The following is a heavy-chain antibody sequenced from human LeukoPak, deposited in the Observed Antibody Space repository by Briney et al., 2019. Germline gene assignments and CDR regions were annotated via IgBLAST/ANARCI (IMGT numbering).Heavy chain of an antibody. CDR2: LGGSGGST. J-gene: IGHJ4*02. CDR3: AKHGCTSTSCYLNS. D-gene: IGHD2-2*01. Sequence: GGSLRLSCAASGFTFSTYAMSWVRQAPGKGLEWVSVLGGSGGSTYYADSVEGRFTISRDNSKNTLYLQMNSLRAEDTALYYCAKHGCTSTSCYLNSWGQGTLVTVSS. CDR1: GFTFSTYA. V-gene: IGHV3-23*01.